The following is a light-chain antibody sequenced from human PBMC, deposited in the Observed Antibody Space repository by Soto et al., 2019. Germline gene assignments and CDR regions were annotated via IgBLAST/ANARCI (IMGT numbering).Light chain of an antibody. J-gene: IGKJ2*01. V-gene: IGKV3D-15*01. CDR1: QSVRRDY. CDR3: HHYSSWPPYT. Sequence: EIVLTQSPGTLSLSPGERATLSCWASQSVRRDYLAWYQQKPGQAPRLLIYGASTRATGIPARFSGSGSGTEFTLTISSLQSEDFAVYYCHHYSSWPPYTFGQGTKVDIK. CDR2: GAS.